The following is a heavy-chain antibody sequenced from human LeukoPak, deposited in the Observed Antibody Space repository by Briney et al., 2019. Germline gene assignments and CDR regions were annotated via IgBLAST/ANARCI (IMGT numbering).Heavy chain of an antibody. Sequence: ASVKVSCKASGYTFTSYAMHWVRQAPGQRLEWMGWINAGNGNTKYSQKFQGRVTITRDTSASTAYMELSSLRSEDTAVYYCARDAHMTTVTSGYYYGMDVWANGTTVTVSS. CDR3: ARDAHMTTVTSGYYYGMDV. D-gene: IGHD4-17*01. CDR1: GYTFTSYA. CDR2: INAGNGNT. V-gene: IGHV1-3*01. J-gene: IGHJ6*04.